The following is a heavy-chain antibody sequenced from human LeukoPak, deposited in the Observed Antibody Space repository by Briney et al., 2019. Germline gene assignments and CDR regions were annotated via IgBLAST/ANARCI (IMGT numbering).Heavy chain of an antibody. Sequence: GGSLRLSCAASGFTFSSYWMSWVRQAPGKGPEWVANIKQDGSEKYYVDSVKGRFTISRDNAKNSLYLQMNSLRAEDTAVYYCARAPVLWFGEYPLYYFDYWGQGTLVTVSS. CDR3: ARAPVLWFGEYPLYYFDY. CDR2: IKQDGSEK. CDR1: GFTFSSYW. D-gene: IGHD3-10*01. V-gene: IGHV3-7*01. J-gene: IGHJ4*02.